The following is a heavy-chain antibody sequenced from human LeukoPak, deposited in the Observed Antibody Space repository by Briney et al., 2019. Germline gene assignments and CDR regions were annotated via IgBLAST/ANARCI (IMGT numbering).Heavy chain of an antibody. CDR3: ARHGGYSYGILEVNYYYMDV. J-gene: IGHJ6*03. Sequence: GESLKISCKGSGYSFTSYWIGWVRQMPGKGLEWMGIIYPGDSDTRYSPSFQGQVTISADKSISTAYLQWSSLKASDTAMYYCARHGGYSYGILEVNYYYMDVWGKGTTVTVSS. CDR1: GYSFTSYW. CDR2: IYPGDSDT. D-gene: IGHD5-18*01. V-gene: IGHV5-51*01.